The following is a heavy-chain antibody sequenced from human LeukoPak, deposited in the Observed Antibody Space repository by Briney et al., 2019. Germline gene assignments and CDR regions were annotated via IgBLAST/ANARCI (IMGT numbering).Heavy chain of an antibody. CDR2: FDPEDGET. Sequence: ASVKVSCKVSGYTLTELSMHWVRQAPGKGLEWMGGFDPEDGETIYAQKFQGRVTMTEDTSTDTAYMELSSPRSEDTAVYYCATDHPSRGYAFDIWGQGTMVTDSS. V-gene: IGHV1-24*01. J-gene: IGHJ3*02. CDR3: ATDHPSRGYAFDI. CDR1: GYTLTELS. D-gene: IGHD3-10*01.